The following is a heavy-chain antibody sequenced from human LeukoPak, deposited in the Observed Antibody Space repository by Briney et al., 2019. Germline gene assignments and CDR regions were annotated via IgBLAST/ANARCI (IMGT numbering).Heavy chain of an antibody. CDR1: AYVSSSVG. V-gene: IGHV5-51*01. J-gene: IGHJ4*02. D-gene: IGHD3-22*01. CDR3: ASLPVQHKSIGYGFDY. Sequence: GESLKISCYAVAYVSSSVGVSSTREMPGKGLEWMGIIYPDDADTRYSPSFEGQVAFSVDKSINTAYLQWSALKASDSATYYWASLPVQHKSIGYGFDYWGQGTLVTVSS. CDR2: IYPDDADT.